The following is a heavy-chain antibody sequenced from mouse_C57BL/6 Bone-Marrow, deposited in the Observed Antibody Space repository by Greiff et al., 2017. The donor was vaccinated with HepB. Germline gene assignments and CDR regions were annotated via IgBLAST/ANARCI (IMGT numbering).Heavy chain of an antibody. V-gene: IGHV5-4*03. CDR3: ARVGDYYVSLSHFDY. CDR2: ISDGGSYT. D-gene: IGHD1-1*01. CDR1: GFTFSSYA. J-gene: IGHJ2*01. Sequence: EVMLVESGGGLVKPGGSLKLSCAASGFTFSSYAMSWVRQTTEKRLEWVATISDGGSYTYYQDNVKGRFTITRDNAQNNLYLKMSHLKSEDTAMYSCARVGDYYVSLSHFDYWGQGTTLTVSS.